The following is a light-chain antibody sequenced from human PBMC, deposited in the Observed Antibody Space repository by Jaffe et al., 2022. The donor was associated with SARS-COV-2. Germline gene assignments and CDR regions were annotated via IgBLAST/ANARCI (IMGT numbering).Light chain of an antibody. V-gene: IGKV3-15*01. CDR1: QSVTTK. Sequence: EIVMTQSPATLSVSPGERVILSCRASQSVTTKLAWYQQKPGQAPRLLMQGRSIRATGIPVRFSGSGSGTEFTLTISSLQSEDFAVYFCQQYSDWPFTFGQGTQLEIK. CDR3: QQYSDWPFT. J-gene: IGKJ2*01. CDR2: GRS.